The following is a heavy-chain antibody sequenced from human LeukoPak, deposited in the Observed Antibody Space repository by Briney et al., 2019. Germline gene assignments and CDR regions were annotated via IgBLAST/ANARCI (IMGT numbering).Heavy chain of an antibody. J-gene: IGHJ6*02. CDR3: ARDGVALYYYYGMDV. Sequence: PGGSLRLSCAASGFTFSSYAMHWVRQAPGKGLEWVAGISYDGSNKYYADSVRGRFTISRDNSKNTLYLQMDSLRAEDTAVFYCARDGVALYYYYGMDVWGQGTTVTVSS. CDR2: ISYDGSNK. D-gene: IGHD2-15*01. CDR1: GFTFSSYA. V-gene: IGHV3-30-3*01.